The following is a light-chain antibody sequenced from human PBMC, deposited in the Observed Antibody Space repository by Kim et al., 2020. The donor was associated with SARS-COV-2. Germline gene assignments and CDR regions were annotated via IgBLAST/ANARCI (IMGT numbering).Light chain of an antibody. CDR3: QSYDSSNQGV. V-gene: IGLV6-57*03. J-gene: IGLJ3*02. CDR1: SGSIASNY. Sequence: KTVTISSTRSSGSIASNYVQWYQQRPGSAPTTVIYEDNQRLSGVPDRFSGSIDGSSNAASLTSSGLKTEDEADYYCQSYDSSNQGVFGGGTQVTVL. CDR2: EDN.